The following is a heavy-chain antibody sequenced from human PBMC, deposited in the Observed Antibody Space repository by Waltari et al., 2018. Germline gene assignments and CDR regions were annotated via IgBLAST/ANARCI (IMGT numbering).Heavy chain of an antibody. D-gene: IGHD3-10*01. CDR3: ARGLGITMPN. CDR1: GGSFSGYY. CDR2: IKHSGST. J-gene: IGHJ4*02. V-gene: IGHV4-34*01. Sequence: QVQLQQGGAGLLKPSEPLSLTCAVYGGSFSGYYSSWIRQPPGKGLEWIGEIKHSGSTNYNPALKSRVTISVDTTKNQFSLKLSSVTAADTAGYYCARGLGITMPNWGQGTLVTVSS.